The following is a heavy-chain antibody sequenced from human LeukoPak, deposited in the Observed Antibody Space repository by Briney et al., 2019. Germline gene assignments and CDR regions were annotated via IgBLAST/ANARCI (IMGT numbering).Heavy chain of an antibody. Sequence: GGSLSLSCEASGFTFSRHWMSWVRQAPGRGLEWVANIKQDGSMKQYADSVRGRFIISRDNAKNSVYLQLSSLKAEDSAVSFCARDESGGYYVYWGQGTLVTVSS. D-gene: IGHD2-15*01. CDR2: IKQDGSMK. J-gene: IGHJ4*02. CDR1: GFTFSRHW. V-gene: IGHV3-7*01. CDR3: ARDESGGYYVY.